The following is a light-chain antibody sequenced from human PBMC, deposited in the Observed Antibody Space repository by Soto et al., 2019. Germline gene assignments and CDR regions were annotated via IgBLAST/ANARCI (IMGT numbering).Light chain of an antibody. V-gene: IGLV2-11*01. Sequence: QSVLTQPRSVSGSPGQSVTMSCTGSSSDVGGYDYVSWYQQHPGTAPKLMIYDATKRPSGVPDRFSGSQSGNTAFLTISGLQAEDEADYYCCSYGGSYSVFGSGTRSPS. J-gene: IGLJ1*01. CDR1: SSDVGGYDY. CDR3: CSYGGSYSV. CDR2: DAT.